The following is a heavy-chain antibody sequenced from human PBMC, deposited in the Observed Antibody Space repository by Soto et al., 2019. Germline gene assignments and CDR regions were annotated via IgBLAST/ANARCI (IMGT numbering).Heavy chain of an antibody. Sequence: ASVKVSCKTSGYTFTDYDINWVRQATGQGLEWMGWVSPEFGNAGYAKQFHGRVTMTTDTFTSTAYMEMSSLRSDDTAVYYCARIADCSTTSCSFPSRFHIRGYYYYYGLDVWGQGTMVTVSS. CDR3: ARIADCSTTSCSFPSRFHIRGYYYYYGLDV. CDR1: GYTFTDYD. CDR2: VSPEFGNA. D-gene: IGHD2-2*01. V-gene: IGHV1-8*01. J-gene: IGHJ6*02.